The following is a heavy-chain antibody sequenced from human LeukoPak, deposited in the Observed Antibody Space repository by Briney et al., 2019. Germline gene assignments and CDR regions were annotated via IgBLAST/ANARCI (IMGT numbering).Heavy chain of an antibody. CDR2: IYYSGST. CDR1: GGSISSSSYY. CDR3: ARVGCYYGSGSSIKDRNFYYYYYMDV. V-gene: IGHV4-39*07. D-gene: IGHD3-10*01. Sequence: PSETLSLTCTVSGGSISSSSYYWGWIRQPPGKGLEWIGSIYYSGSTYYNPSLKSRVTISVDTSKNQFSLKLSSVTAADTAVYYCARVGCYYGSGSSIKDRNFYYYYYMDVWGKGTTVTVSS. J-gene: IGHJ6*03.